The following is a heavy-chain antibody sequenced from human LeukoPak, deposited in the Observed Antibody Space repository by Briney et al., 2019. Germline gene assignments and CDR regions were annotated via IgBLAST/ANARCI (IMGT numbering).Heavy chain of an antibody. CDR1: GGTFSSYA. V-gene: IGHV1-69*13. J-gene: IGHJ1*01. CDR3: ARAHCGGDCYLYFQH. CDR2: IIPIFGTA. D-gene: IGHD2-21*02. Sequence: SVKVSCKASGGTFSSYAISWVRQAPGQGLEWMGGIIPIFGTANYAQKFQGRVTITADESTSTAYMELSSLRSEDTAVYYCARAHCGGDCYLYFQHWGQGTLVTVSS.